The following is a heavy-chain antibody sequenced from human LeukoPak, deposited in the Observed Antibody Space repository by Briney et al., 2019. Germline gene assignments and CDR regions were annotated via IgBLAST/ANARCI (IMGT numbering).Heavy chain of an antibody. V-gene: IGHV3-7*01. Sequence: PGGSLRLSCAASGFTFSSYWMSWVRRAPGKGLEWVANIRQDGSEKYYVDSVKGRFTISRDNAKNSLYLQMNSLRAEDTAVYYCARHQEVVLDDPAGYWGQGTLVTVSS. D-gene: IGHD2-15*01. CDR3: ARHQEVVLDDPAGY. CDR2: IRQDGSEK. CDR1: GFTFSSYW. J-gene: IGHJ4*02.